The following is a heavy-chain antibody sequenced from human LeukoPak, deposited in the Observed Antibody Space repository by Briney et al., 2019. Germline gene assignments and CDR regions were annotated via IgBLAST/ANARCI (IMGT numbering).Heavy chain of an antibody. J-gene: IGHJ5*02. CDR1: GFTFSGSA. CDR2: IRSKANSYAT. D-gene: IGHD2-15*01. CDR3: TRRYCSGGSCYYNWFDP. V-gene: IGHV3-73*01. Sequence: GGSLKLSCAASGFTFSGSAMHWVRQASGKGLEWVGRIRSKANSYATAYAASVKGRFTISRDDSKNTAYLQMNSLKTEGTAVYYCTRRYCSGGSCYYNWFDPWGQGTLVTVSS.